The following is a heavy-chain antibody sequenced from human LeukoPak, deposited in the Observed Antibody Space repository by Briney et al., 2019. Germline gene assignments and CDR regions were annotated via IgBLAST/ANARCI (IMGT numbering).Heavy chain of an antibody. V-gene: IGHV3-48*04. J-gene: IGHJ6*03. CDR2: ISSSSSTI. CDR1: GFTFSSYS. Sequence: GGSLRLSCAASGFTFSSYSMNWVRQAPGRGLEWVSYISSSSSTIYYADSVKGRLTISRDNAKNSLYLQMNSLRAEDTAVYYCARDHDFWSGSTYYYYYYMDVWGKGTTVTVSS. CDR3: ARDHDFWSGSTYYYYYYMDV. D-gene: IGHD3-3*01.